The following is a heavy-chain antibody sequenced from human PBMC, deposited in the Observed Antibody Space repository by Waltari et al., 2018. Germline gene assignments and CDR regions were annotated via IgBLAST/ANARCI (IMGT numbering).Heavy chain of an antibody. V-gene: IGHV4-38-2*01. CDR3: ARVGQYCTSSSCFYWFDS. CDR2: SHHTGST. CDR1: GYSVSSNTY. D-gene: IGHD2-2*01. Sequence: QVQLQESGPGLVKPSETLSLTCVVSGYSVSSNTYWAWIRPPPGKGLEWIGSSHHTGSTYYSPSLKSRVTISIDTSKNQFSVNLISVTAADTAVYYCARVGQYCTSSSCFYWFDSWGQGTQVTVSS. J-gene: IGHJ5*01.